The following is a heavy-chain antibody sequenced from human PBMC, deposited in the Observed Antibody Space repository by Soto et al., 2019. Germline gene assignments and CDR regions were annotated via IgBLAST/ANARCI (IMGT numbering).Heavy chain of an antibody. CDR1: VFTFSRYA. CDR2: VTGGGHTT. V-gene: IGHV3-23*01. J-gene: IGHJ6*02. Sequence: WWSLRLSCSASVFTFSRYAMSWGRQAPGKGLEWVSTVTGGGHTTYNADSVNGRFTISRDNSKNTLYLQMNNLRAEDTAIYYCASSSGDLDVYGMDIWGPGTTVTVSS. CDR3: ASSSGDLDVYGMDI. D-gene: IGHD3-10*01.